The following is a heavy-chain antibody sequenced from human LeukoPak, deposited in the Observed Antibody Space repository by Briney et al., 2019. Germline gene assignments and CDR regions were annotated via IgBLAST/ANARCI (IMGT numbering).Heavy chain of an antibody. J-gene: IGHJ4*02. V-gene: IGHV4-4*02. Sequence: SSGTLTLTCAVSGGSISSDNWWSWVRQPPGKGLEWIGYIYYSGSTNYNPSLKSRVTISVDTSENRFSLKLTSVTAADTAVYYCARHSGSYGPFDYWGQGTLVTVSS. CDR2: IYYSGST. D-gene: IGHD1-26*01. CDR1: GGSISSDNW. CDR3: ARHSGSYGPFDY.